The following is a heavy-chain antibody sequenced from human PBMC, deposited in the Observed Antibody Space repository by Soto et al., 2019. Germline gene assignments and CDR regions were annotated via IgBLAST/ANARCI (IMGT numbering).Heavy chain of an antibody. CDR3: ARVHLVRTSSYYCGMDV. V-gene: IGHV3-21*06. D-gene: IGHD6-6*01. CDR2: ISGSGKDT. Sequence: RGSLRLSCATSGFTFSNYRMNWVREAPGMGLEWVAYISGSGKDTFYRDSVKGRFTISRDNAESSLVLQMNSLTVDDTAVYHCARVHLVRTSSYYCGMDVWGPGTTVTVSS. J-gene: IGHJ6*02. CDR1: GFTFSNYR.